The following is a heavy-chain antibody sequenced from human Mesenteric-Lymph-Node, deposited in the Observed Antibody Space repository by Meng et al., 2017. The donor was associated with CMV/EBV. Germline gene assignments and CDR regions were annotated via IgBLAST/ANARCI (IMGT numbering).Heavy chain of an antibody. CDR1: GFTFSSYE. V-gene: IGHV3-48*03. CDR2: ISSSGSTI. Sequence: GGSLRLSCAASGFTFSSYEMNWVRQAPGKGLEWVSYISSSGSTIYYADSVKGRFTISRDNSKNTLNLQMISLRVEDTAVYYCANQPPAPTGDYYGMDVWGQGTTVTVSS. J-gene: IGHJ6*02. D-gene: IGHD2-2*01. CDR3: ANQPPAPTGDYYGMDV.